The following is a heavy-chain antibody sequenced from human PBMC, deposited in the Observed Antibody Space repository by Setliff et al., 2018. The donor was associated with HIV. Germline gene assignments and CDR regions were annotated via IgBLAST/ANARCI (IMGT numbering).Heavy chain of an antibody. CDR1: GFTFSSYA. CDR2: LRFDGSNQ. J-gene: IGHJ4*02. CDR3: AKAELSSGRYYFDY. V-gene: IGHV3-30*02. D-gene: IGHD6-19*01. Sequence: GGSLRLSCEASGFTFSSYAMHWVRQAPGKGLEWVAFLRFDGSNQYYADSVKGRFTISRDNSKNTLYLQMNSLRAEDTAVYYCAKAELSSGRYYFDYWGQGTLVTVSS.